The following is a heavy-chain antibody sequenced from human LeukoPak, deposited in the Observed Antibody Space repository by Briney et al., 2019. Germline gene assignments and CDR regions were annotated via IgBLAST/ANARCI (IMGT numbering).Heavy chain of an antibody. D-gene: IGHD3-22*01. Sequence: ASVKFSCKASGYTFTSYAVHWVRQAPGQRLEWMGWINAGNGNTKYSQKFQGRVTITRDTSASTAYMELSSLRSEDTAVYYCAGDSSGYPYYYYGMDVWGQGTTVTVSS. CDR1: GYTFTSYA. V-gene: IGHV1-3*01. J-gene: IGHJ6*02. CDR3: AGDSSGYPYYYYGMDV. CDR2: INAGNGNT.